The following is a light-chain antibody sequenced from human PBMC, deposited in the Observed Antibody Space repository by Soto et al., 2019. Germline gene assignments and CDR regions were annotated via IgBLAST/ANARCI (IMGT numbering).Light chain of an antibody. CDR3: QQRSSWPRGIT. J-gene: IGKJ4*01. CDR1: QSVNTY. CDR2: DAS. Sequence: EIVLTQSPATLSLSPGERATLSCRASQSVNTYLAWYQQKPGQAPRLLIYDASNRATGIPARFSGSGSGTDLALTISIFGPEAFAVDYCQQRSSWPRGITFGGGSQVEIK. V-gene: IGKV3-11*01.